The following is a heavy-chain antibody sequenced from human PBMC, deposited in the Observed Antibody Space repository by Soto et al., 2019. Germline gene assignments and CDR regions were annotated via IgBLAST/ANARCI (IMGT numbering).Heavy chain of an antibody. D-gene: IGHD3-3*01. V-gene: IGHV1-69*01. CDR3: ARQRDRFGVVIQGGHSDY. J-gene: IGHJ4*02. CDR1: GGTFSSYA. Sequence: QVQLVQSGAEVKKPGSSVKVSCKASGGTFSSYAISWVRQAPGQGLEWMGGIIPIFGTANYAQKFQGRVTITADESTSTAYMELSSLRSEDTAVYYCARQRDRFGVVIQGGHSDYWGQGTLVTVSS. CDR2: IIPIFGTA.